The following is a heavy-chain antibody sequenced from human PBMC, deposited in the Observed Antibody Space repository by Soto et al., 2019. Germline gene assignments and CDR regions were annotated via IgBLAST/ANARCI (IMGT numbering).Heavy chain of an antibody. D-gene: IGHD5-12*01. CDR1: GGSFSRYY. CDR2: INHSGST. CDR3: ARGEGRLVGTWFDP. J-gene: IGHJ5*02. Sequence: NPSETLSLTCDVYGGSFSRYYWNWIRQPPGKGLEWLGEINHSGSTNYNPSLESRVTISLDTSKTQLSLKLTSVTAADTAVYYCARGEGRLVGTWFDPWGQGTLVTVSS. V-gene: IGHV4-34*01.